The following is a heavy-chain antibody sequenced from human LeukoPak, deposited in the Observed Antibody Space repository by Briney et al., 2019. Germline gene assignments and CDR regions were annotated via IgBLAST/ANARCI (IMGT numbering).Heavy chain of an antibody. V-gene: IGHV4-59*01. D-gene: IGHD3-22*01. CDR3: ARATYYDSSGYLENDY. Sequence: SETLSLTCTVSGRSISSYYWGWIRQPPGEGMGWVGYIYYSGSTNYNPSLKSRVTISVDTSKTQFSLKLSSVTAADTAVYYCARATYYDSSGYLENDYWGQGTLVTVSS. J-gene: IGHJ4*02. CDR2: IYYSGST. CDR1: GRSISSYY.